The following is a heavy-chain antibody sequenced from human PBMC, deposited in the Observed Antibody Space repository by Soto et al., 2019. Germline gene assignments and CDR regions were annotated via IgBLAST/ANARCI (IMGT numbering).Heavy chain of an antibody. CDR2: ISYDGSNK. D-gene: IGHD3-10*01. V-gene: IGHV3-30*03. Sequence: AGESLRLSCTASGFTFSRYGMHWVRQAPGKGLEWVAVISYDGSNKYYADSVKGRFTISRDTSKNTLYLQMNSLRAEDTAVYYCAFFLSGCYYHVGVFDYSSQGTLVSVSS. CDR1: GFTFSRYG. J-gene: IGHJ4*02. CDR3: AFFLSGCYYHVGVFDY.